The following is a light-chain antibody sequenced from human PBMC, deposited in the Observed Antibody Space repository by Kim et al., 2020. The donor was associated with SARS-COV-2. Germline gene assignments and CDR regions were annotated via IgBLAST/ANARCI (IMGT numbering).Light chain of an antibody. CDR3: SSYTSSDTYV. V-gene: IGLV2-14*04. CDR1: SGAVGAYNY. J-gene: IGLJ1*01. CDR2: DVS. Sequence: GQSITISFTGTSGAVGAYNYVSWYQQHPGKVPTLMIYDVSKRPSGVSNRFSGSKSGNTASLTISGLQAEDESDYYCSSYTSSDTYVFGIGTKVTVL.